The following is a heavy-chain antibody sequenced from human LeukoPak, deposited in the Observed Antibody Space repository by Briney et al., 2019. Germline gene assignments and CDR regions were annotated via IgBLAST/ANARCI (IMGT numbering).Heavy chain of an antibody. D-gene: IGHD3-22*01. V-gene: IGHV1-69*04. Sequence: ASVKVSCKASGGTFSSYAISWVRQAPGQGLEWMGRIIPIFGIANYAQKFQGRVTITADKSTSTAYMELSSLRSEDTAVYYCARDKTYYYDSSDAFDIWGQGTMVTVSS. CDR2: IIPIFGIA. CDR3: ARDKTYYYDSSDAFDI. J-gene: IGHJ3*02. CDR1: GGTFSSYA.